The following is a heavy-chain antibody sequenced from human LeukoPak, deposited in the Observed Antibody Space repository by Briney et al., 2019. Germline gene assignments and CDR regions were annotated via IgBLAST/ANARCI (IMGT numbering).Heavy chain of an antibody. CDR3: GRDRRQIYYGVDV. CDR2: ISDSGRVT. V-gene: IGHV3-48*01. CDR1: GFSFTIYS. Sequence: GGSLRLSCAASGFSFTIYSMNWVRRAPGKGLEWVSFISDSGRVTYYADSVKGRFTISRDTATNSLYLQMNSPRAEDTAVYYCGRDRRQIYYGVDVWGQGTTVTVSS. J-gene: IGHJ6*02.